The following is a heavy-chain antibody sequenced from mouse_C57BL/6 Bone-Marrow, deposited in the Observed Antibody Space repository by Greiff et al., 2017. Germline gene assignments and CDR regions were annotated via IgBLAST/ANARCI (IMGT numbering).Heavy chain of an antibody. CDR3: ARENYGSSPYWYFDV. Sequence: EVHLVESGGGLVKPGGSLKLSCAASGFTFSSYAMSWVRQTPEKRLEWVATISDGGSYTYYTDNVKGRFTISRDNAKHTLYLQMSHLKSEDTSIYYCARENYGSSPYWYFDVGATENTVTVPS. CDR1: GFTFSSYA. CDR2: ISDGGSYT. V-gene: IGHV5-4*01. D-gene: IGHD1-1*01. J-gene: IGHJ1*03.